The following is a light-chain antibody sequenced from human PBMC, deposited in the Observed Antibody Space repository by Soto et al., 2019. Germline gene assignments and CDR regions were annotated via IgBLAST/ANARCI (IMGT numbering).Light chain of an antibody. Sequence: QSALTQPASVSGSPGQSITISCTGTSSDIGAYNFVSWYQQHPGKAPKLMLYDVNIRPSRVSNRFSGSKSGNTASLTISGLQAEDEADYYCTSWTTSTTMIFGGGTQLTVL. J-gene: IGLJ2*01. CDR1: SSDIGAYNF. V-gene: IGLV2-14*03. CDR2: DVN. CDR3: TSWTTSTTMI.